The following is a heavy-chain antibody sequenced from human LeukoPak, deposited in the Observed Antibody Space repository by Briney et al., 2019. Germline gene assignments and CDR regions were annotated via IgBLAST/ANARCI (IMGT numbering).Heavy chain of an antibody. Sequence: GASVKVSCKASGYTFTAYYIHWVRQAPGQGLEWMGWISAYNGNTNYAQKLQGRVTMTTDTSTSTAYMELRSLRSDDTAVYYCARATPLWFGEPPRAFDIWGQGTMVTVSS. V-gene: IGHV1-18*04. CDR1: GYTFTAYY. CDR2: ISAYNGNT. J-gene: IGHJ3*02. CDR3: ARATPLWFGEPPRAFDI. D-gene: IGHD3-10*01.